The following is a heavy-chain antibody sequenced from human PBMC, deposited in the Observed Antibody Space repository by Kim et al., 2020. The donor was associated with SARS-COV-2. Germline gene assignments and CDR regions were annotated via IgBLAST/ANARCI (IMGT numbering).Heavy chain of an antibody. D-gene: IGHD5-12*01. CDR2: ISYDGSKK. Sequence: GGSLRLSCAASGFTFNYFAMHWVRQAPGKGLEWMTVISYDGSKKYYADSVKGRFSISRDSSKNTMYLQMDSLRAEDTAIYYCARAGKFSGSCAAMPYFFYLDVWR. V-gene: IGHV3-30-3*01. CDR3: ARAGKFSGSCAAMPYFFYLDV. CDR1: GFTFNYFA. J-gene: IGHJ6*03.